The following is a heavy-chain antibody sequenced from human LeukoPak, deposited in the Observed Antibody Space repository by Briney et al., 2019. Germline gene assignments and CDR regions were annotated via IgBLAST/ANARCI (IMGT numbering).Heavy chain of an antibody. D-gene: IGHD3-10*01. V-gene: IGHV4-59*01. CDR1: GGSISSYY. CDR3: ARASSPTPQNGMDV. Sequence: PSGTLSLTCTVSGGSISSYYWSWIRQPPGKGLEWIGYIYYSGSTNYNPSLKSRVTISVDTSKNQFSLKLSSVTAADTAVYYCARASSPTPQNGMDVWGQGTTVTVSS. J-gene: IGHJ6*02. CDR2: IYYSGST.